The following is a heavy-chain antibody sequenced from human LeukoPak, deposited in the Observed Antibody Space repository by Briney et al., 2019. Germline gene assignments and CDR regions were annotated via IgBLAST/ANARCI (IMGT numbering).Heavy chain of an antibody. CDR2: ISYDGSNK. V-gene: IGHV3-30*03. J-gene: IGHJ4*02. Sequence: GGSLRLSCAASGFTFSSYGMHWVRQAPGKGLEWVAVISYDGSNKYYADSVQGRFTISRDNSKNTVYLEMNGLKVEDTALYYCARESYGSGSYPYFDSWGQGALVTVSS. CDR3: ARESYGSGSYPYFDS. D-gene: IGHD3-10*01. CDR1: GFTFSSYG.